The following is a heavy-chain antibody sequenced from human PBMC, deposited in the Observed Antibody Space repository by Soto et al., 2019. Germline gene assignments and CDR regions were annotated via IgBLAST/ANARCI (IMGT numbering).Heavy chain of an antibody. V-gene: IGHV3-74*03. CDR2: INSDGSTT. J-gene: IGHJ4*02. CDR3: ARGSVGANFDY. CDR1: GITFISYW. D-gene: IGHD1-26*01. Sequence: EGQLVESGGGLVQPGGSLRLSCAASGITFISYWMHWVRQVPGKGLVWVAHINSDGSTTTYADSVKCRFTISRDNAKSTLDLQMNGLRAEDTAVYYCARGSVGANFDYWGQGTLVTVSS.